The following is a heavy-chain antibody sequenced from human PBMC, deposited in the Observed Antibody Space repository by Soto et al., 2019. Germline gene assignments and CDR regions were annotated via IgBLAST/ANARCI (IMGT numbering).Heavy chain of an antibody. CDR3: ARVDDCSSTSCYKGDWFDP. J-gene: IGHJ5*02. CDR1: GGSISSGDYY. V-gene: IGHV4-30-4*01. Sequence: LSLTCTVSGGSISSGDYYWSWIRQPPGKGLEWIGYIYYSGSTYYNPSLKSRVTISVDTSKNQFSLKLSSVTAADTAVYYCARVDDCSSTSCYKGDWFDPWGQGTLVTVSS. D-gene: IGHD2-2*02. CDR2: IYYSGST.